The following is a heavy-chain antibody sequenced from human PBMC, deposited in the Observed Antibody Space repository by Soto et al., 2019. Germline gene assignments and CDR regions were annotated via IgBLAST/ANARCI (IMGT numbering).Heavy chain of an antibody. CDR3: ATAFGITRTKGGFDY. D-gene: IGHD1-20*01. J-gene: IGHJ4*02. CDR1: GYTLTELS. V-gene: IGHV1-24*01. CDR2: FDPEDGET. Sequence: ASVKVSCKVSGYTLTELSMHWVRHAPGKGLEWMGGFDPEDGETIYAQKFQGRVTMTEDTSTDTAYMELSSLRSEDTAVYYCATAFGITRTKGGFDYWGQGTLVTVSS.